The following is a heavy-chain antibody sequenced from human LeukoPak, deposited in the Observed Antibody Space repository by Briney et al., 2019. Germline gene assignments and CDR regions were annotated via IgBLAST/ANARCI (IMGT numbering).Heavy chain of an antibody. V-gene: IGHV3-48*01. CDR3: ARAGTYAYFDY. J-gene: IGHJ4*02. Sequence: GGSLRLSCAASGFTFSSYSMNWVRQAPGKGLEWVSYISTSTIYYANSVKGRFTISRDNAKNSLYLQMNSLRAEDTAIYYCARAGTYAYFDYWGQGTLVTVSS. D-gene: IGHD3-16*01. CDR1: GFTFSSYS. CDR2: ISTSTI.